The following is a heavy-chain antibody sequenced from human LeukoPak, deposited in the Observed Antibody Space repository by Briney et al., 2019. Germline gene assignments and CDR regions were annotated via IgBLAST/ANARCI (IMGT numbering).Heavy chain of an antibody. J-gene: IGHJ6*02. CDR2: IIPIFGTA. CDR1: GGTFSSYA. D-gene: IGHD3-10*01. CDR3: ARGLKVRGVRGLYGMDV. V-gene: IGHV1-69*05. Sequence: GASVKVSCKASGGTFSSYAISWVRQAPGQGLEWMGGIIPIFGTANYAQKFQGRVTMTRNTSISTAYMELSSLRSEDTAVYYCARGLKVRGVRGLYGMDVWGQGTTVTVSS.